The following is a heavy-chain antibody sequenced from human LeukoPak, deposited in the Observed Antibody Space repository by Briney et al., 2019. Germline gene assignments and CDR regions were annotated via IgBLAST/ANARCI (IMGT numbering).Heavy chain of an antibody. CDR1: DGSINSYY. J-gene: IGHJ4*02. V-gene: IGHV4-59*01. Sequence: SETLSLTCSVSDGSINSYYWNWIRRPPGKGLEWIGYIYYNGNTNYSPSLKSRVTMSVDTSKNLFSLKVSSVTAADTAVYYCARESWRWDYVWGSYRFFDYWGQGTLVTVSS. CDR2: IYYNGNT. CDR3: ARESWRWDYVWGSYRFFDY. D-gene: IGHD3-16*02.